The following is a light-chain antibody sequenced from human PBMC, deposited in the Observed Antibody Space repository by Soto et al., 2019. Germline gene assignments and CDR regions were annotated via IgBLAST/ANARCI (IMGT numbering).Light chain of an antibody. V-gene: IGKV2-30*01. J-gene: IGKJ2*01. CDR3: MQGTYWPT. CDR2: KVS. CDR1: QSLVTSDGDTY. Sequence: DVLMTQSPLSLPVTLGQPASISCTCSQSLVTSDGDTYLSWFQQRPGQSPRRLIYKVSNRDSGVPDRFSGSASGTDFTLKISRVEAEDVGVYYCMQGTYWPTFGQGTKLEIK.